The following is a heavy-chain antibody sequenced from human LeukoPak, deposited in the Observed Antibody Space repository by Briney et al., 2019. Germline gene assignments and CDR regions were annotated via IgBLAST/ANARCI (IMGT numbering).Heavy chain of an antibody. CDR1: GFTFDDYA. CDR3: AKAQDYGGKNYFDY. CDR2: ISWNSGSI. V-gene: IGHV3-9*01. D-gene: IGHD4-23*01. J-gene: IGHJ4*02. Sequence: PGRSLRLSCAASGFTFDDYAMHWVRQAPGNGLVWVSGISWNSGSIGYADSVKGRFTISRDDAKNSLYLQMSSLRAEDTALYYCAKAQDYGGKNYFDYWGQGTLVTVSS.